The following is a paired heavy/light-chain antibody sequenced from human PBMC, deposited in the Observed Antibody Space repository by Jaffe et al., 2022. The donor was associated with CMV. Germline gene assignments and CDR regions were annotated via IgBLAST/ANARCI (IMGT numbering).Heavy chain of an antibody. CDR1: GGTSTTYA. V-gene: IGHV1-69*01. CDR3: AREEYDDGSDSYNYFAF. Sequence: QVQLVQSGAEVKRPGSSVKVSCKASGGTSTTYAISWVRQAPGQGLEWMGGIIPMLRTTNYAQKFRGRVTITADESSNTAYMELSSLRSGDTAVYYCAREEYDDGSDSYNYFAFWGQGTLVTVSS. CDR2: IIPMLRTT. J-gene: IGHJ4*02. D-gene: IGHD3-22*01.
Light chain of an antibody. J-gene: IGKJ3*01. CDR3: QHRSESFP. CDR2: DAS. Sequence: ETVLTQSPATLSLSPGERATLSCRASQSVTKSLAWYQQKPGQAPRLLIYDASKRATGIPARFGGSGSGTDFTLTISSLQPEDFAVYYCQHRSESFPFGPGTKV. V-gene: IGKV3-11*01. CDR1: QSVTKS.